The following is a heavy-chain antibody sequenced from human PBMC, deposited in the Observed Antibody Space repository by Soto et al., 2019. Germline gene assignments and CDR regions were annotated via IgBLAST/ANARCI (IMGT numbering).Heavy chain of an antibody. Sequence: QVQLVESGGGVVQPGRSLRLSCAASGFTFSSYGMHWVRQAPGKGLEWVAVISYDGSNKYYADSAKGRFTISRDNSKNTLYLQMNSLRAEDTAVYYCAKDPTGATDYYGMDVWGQGTTVTVSS. V-gene: IGHV3-30*18. J-gene: IGHJ6*02. D-gene: IGHD3-10*01. CDR2: ISYDGSNK. CDR1: GFTFSSYG. CDR3: AKDPTGATDYYGMDV.